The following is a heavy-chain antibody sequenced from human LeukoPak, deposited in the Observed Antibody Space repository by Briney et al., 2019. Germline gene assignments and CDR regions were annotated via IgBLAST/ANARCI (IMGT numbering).Heavy chain of an antibody. CDR1: GDSISSSNW. CDR3: VGDRYLGTWRAFDV. D-gene: IGHD2-15*01. Sequence: PSGTLSLTCAVSGDSISSSNWWSWVRQPPGKGLEWIGEIYHSGSTDYNPTLKTRVTISKDTSANQFSLTLTSVTAADTAVYYCVGDRYLGTWRAFDVWGQGTMVTVSS. CDR2: IYHSGST. J-gene: IGHJ3*01. V-gene: IGHV4-4*02.